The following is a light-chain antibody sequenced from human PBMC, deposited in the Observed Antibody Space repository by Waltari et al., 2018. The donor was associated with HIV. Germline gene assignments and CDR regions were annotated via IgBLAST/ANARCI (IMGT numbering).Light chain of an antibody. CDR3: HQRRDWPPSVS. Sequence: EIVLTQSPVTLSLSSGERATFSCRASQYISSHLAWYQQKPGQAPRLLISGASNRAAGIPARFSGSGSGTDFTLTITSLEPEDFAVYYCHQRRDWPPSVSFGGGTKVEIK. V-gene: IGKV3-11*01. CDR1: QYISSH. CDR2: GAS. J-gene: IGKJ4*01.